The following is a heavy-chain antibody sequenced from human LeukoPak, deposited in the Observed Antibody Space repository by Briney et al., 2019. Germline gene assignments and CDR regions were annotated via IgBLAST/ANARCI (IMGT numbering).Heavy chain of an antibody. CDR3: ARGDTAMVTRYFDY. CDR2: IYYSGST. V-gene: IGHV4-30-4*01. J-gene: IGHJ4*02. D-gene: IGHD5-18*01. CDR1: GGSISSGDYY. Sequence: PSGTLSLTCTVSGGSISSGDYYWSWIRQPPGKGLEWIGYIYYSGSTYYNPSLKSRVTISVDTSKNQFSLKLSSVTAADTAVYYCARGDTAMVTRYFDYWGQGTLVAVSS.